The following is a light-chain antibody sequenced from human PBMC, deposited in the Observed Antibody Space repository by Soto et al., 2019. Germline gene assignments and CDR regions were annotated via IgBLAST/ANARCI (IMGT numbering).Light chain of an antibody. CDR3: QQRSNWPIFS. V-gene: IGKV3-11*01. Sequence: EIVLTQSPATLSLSPGERATLSCRASQSVSSYLAWYQQKPGQAPRLLIYDASNRATCIPARFSGSGSGTDFTLTIIRLEPEDLAVYYCQQRSNWPIFSFGPGNQVDIK. CDR1: QSVSSY. CDR2: DAS. J-gene: IGKJ3*01.